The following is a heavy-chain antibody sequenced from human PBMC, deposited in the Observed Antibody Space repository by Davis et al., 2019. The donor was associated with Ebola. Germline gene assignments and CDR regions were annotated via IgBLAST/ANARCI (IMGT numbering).Heavy chain of an antibody. CDR2: IIPILGIA. Sequence: SVTVSCKASVSTFSSYAISWVRQAPAQGLEWMGRIIPILGIANYAQKFQARVTITADKSTSTAYMELSSLRSEDTAVYYCARERAEYYYGSGSYYYYGMDVWGQGTTVTVSS. CDR1: VSTFSSYA. D-gene: IGHD3-10*01. J-gene: IGHJ6*02. V-gene: IGHV1-69*04. CDR3: ARERAEYYYGSGSYYYYGMDV.